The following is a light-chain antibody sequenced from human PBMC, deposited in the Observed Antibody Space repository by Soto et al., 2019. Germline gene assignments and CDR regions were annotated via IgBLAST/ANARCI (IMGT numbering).Light chain of an antibody. CDR2: DAS. Sequence: SKLSAAGGETGSGSCRASQSVSGWLAWYQQKPGEAPKLLIYDASALPRGVPSRFCGSSRGRQLTLVCGSRLPAEFVSRSFRHHNQHLGAFGPGTRLEIK. J-gene: IGKJ5*01. CDR3: RHHNQHLGA. V-gene: IGKV1-5*01. CDR1: QSVSGW.